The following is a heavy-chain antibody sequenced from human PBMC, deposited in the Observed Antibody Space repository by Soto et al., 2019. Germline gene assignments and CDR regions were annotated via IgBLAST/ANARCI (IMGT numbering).Heavy chain of an antibody. J-gene: IGHJ5*02. CDR3: ARGVTIFGLVSRFWFDP. CDR1: GGSISSGDYY. D-gene: IGHD3-3*01. CDR2: IYNSGIT. Sequence: SETLSLTCTVSGGSISSGDYYWSWIRQPPGKGLEWIGYIYNSGITYYNPSLKSRVVISIDTSRNQFSLRLNSLTAADRAVYFCARGVTIFGLVSRFWFDPWGQGTVVTVSS. V-gene: IGHV4-30-4*01.